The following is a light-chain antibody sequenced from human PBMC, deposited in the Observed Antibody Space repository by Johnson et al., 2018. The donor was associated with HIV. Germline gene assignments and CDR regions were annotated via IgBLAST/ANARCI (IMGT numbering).Light chain of an antibody. CDR1: SSNIENNF. CDR3: GTWDSSLTSYV. Sequence: QSALTQPPSVSAAPGQKVTVSCSGSSSNIENNFVSWYRQVPGTAPKLLIYDNNKRPSGIPGRFSGSKSGPSATLGITGLQTGDEADYYCGTWDSSLTSYVFGAGTKVTVL. CDR2: DNN. J-gene: IGLJ1*01. V-gene: IGLV1-51*01.